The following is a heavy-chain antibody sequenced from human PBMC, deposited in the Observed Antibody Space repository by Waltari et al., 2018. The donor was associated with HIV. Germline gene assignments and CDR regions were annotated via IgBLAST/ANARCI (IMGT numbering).Heavy chain of an antibody. CDR2: ILYDGSNT. D-gene: IGHD2-21*01. V-gene: IGHV3-33*01. Sequence: QVQLVESGGGVVQPGRSLRLSCAASGFTVSTYGMHWVGQAPGKGLGWVAVILYDGSNTYYTDSLKGRFTISRDNSKNTLYLQMYSLRAEDTAVYYCARDVQGYCGGERCFYGMDVWGQGTTVTVSS. CDR1: GFTVSTYG. J-gene: IGHJ6*02. CDR3: ARDVQGYCGGERCFYGMDV.